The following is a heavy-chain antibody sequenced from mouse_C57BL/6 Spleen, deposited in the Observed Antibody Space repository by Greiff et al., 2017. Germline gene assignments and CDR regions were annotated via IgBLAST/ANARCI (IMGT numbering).Heavy chain of an antibody. CDR1: GFNIKNTS. J-gene: IGHJ2*01. CDR3: ARFYDGYYVDY. V-gene: IGHV14-3*01. D-gene: IGHD2-3*01. CDR2: IAPANGNT. Sequence: VQLKQSVAELVRPGASVKLSCTASGFNIKNTSMHWVKQRPEQGLEWIGRIAPANGNTKYAPKFQGKATITADTSSNTAYLQLSSLTSEDTAIYYCARFYDGYYVDYWGQGTTLTVSS.